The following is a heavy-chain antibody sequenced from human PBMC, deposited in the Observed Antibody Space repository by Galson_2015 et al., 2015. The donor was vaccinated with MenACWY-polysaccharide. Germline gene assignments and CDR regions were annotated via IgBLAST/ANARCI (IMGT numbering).Heavy chain of an antibody. D-gene: IGHD3-10*01. CDR3: SRPLDSGTYALGY. CDR1: GFTFSNYW. Sequence: SLRLSCAASGFTFSNYWMHWVRQSPGTGVEWVSIIKYDDSITGCADSVKGRFTIARDNAKNTLYLQMDSLTAEDTAVYYCSRPLDSGTYALGYWGQGTLVTVSS. V-gene: IGHV3-74*01. J-gene: IGHJ4*02. CDR2: IKYDDSIT.